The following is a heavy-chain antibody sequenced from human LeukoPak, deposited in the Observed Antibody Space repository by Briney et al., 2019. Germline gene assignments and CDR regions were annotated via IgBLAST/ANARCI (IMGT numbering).Heavy chain of an antibody. CDR2: ISAYNGNT. D-gene: IGHD3-10*01. CDR3: ARSKIYYGSGSYFDY. J-gene: IGHJ4*02. CDR1: GYTSTSYG. V-gene: IGHV1-18*01. Sequence: GASVKVSCKASGYTSTSYGISWVRQAPGQGLEWMGWISAYNGNTNYAQKLQGRVTMTTDTSTSTAYMELRSLRSDDTAVYYCARSKIYYGSGSYFDYWGQGTLVTVSS.